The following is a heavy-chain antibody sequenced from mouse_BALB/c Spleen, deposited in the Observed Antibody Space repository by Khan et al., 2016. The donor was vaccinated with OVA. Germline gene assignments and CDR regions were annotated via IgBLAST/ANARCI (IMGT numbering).Heavy chain of an antibody. CDR3: ATLYCSPVTY. CDR1: GFNIKDTY. CDR2: IDPANGDT. Sequence: VQLKESGAELVKPGASVKLSCTASGFNIKDTYIHWVKERPEEGPEWIGRIDPANGDTKYDPKFQGKATITAVTSDNTAYLRLSSLTSEDTAVYYCATLYCSPVTYWCQGTLVTVSA. D-gene: IGHD1-1*01. V-gene: IGHV14-3*02. J-gene: IGHJ3*01.